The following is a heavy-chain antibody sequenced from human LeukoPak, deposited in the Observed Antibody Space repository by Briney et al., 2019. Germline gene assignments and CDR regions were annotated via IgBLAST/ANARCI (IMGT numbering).Heavy chain of an antibody. J-gene: IGHJ4*02. Sequence: PGGSLRLSCAASGFTFSNYAMSWVRQAPGKGLEWVSAISGNGVNTYYADSGKGRFTISTDNSKNTLYLQVNSLTFEDTAVYYCAKKSPYGGRDYWGQGTLVTVSS. V-gene: IGHV3-23*01. CDR1: GFTFSNYA. CDR3: AKKSPYGGRDY. CDR2: ISGNGVNT. D-gene: IGHD4-23*01.